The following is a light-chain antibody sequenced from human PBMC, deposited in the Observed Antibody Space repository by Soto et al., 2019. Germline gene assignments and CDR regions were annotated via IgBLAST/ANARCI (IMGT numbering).Light chain of an antibody. Sequence: EIVLTQSQATLSLSPVDRATLSCRAGQPPSNNVAWYQHKPGQAPRLLMYDESSRATGIPDRFSGSGSGKDFTLTITGLQPEDSATYYCQQTLSVPRTFGIGTKVDIK. CDR2: DES. J-gene: IGKJ1*01. CDR1: QPPSNN. CDR3: QQTLSVPRT. V-gene: IGKV3-11*01.